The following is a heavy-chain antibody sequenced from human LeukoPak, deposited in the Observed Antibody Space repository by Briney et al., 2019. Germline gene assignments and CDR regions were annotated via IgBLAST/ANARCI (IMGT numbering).Heavy chain of an antibody. V-gene: IGHV4-39*07. CDR3: ARLQRTYYGGDCYRRWFDP. J-gene: IGHJ5*02. CDR2: VSYTGNT. D-gene: IGHD2-21*02. CDR1: GGSISSSTYY. Sequence: PSETLSLTCTVSGGSISSSTYYWGWIRQPPGKGLEWIGSVSYTGNTYYNPSLKSRVTISVDTSKNQFSLKLSSVTAADTAVYYCARLQRTYYGGDCYRRWFDPWGQGTLVTVSS.